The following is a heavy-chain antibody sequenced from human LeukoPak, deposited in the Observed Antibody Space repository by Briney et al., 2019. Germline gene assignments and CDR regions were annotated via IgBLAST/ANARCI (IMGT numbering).Heavy chain of an antibody. CDR1: GDSISSGSYH. CDR3: ARMVSYYDNSGYQTFFDY. Sequence: PSETLSLTCTVSGDSISSGSYHWSWIRQPAGKGLEWIGRIYTSGSINYNPSLKSRVTISVDTSKNQFSLKLSSVTAADTAVYYCARMVSYYDNSGYQTFFDYWGQGTLITVSS. V-gene: IGHV4-61*02. J-gene: IGHJ4*02. CDR2: IYTSGSI. D-gene: IGHD3-22*01.